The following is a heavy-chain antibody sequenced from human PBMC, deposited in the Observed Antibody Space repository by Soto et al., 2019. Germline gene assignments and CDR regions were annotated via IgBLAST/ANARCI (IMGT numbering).Heavy chain of an antibody. V-gene: IGHV3-23*01. CDR1: GFTFSSYA. D-gene: IGHD3-22*01. J-gene: IGHJ1*01. CDR3: AKEVLYYYDSSGYGYFQH. Sequence: GGSLRLSCAASGFTFSSYAMSWVRQAPGKGLEWVSAISGSGGSTYYADSVKGRFTISRDNSKNTLYLQMNSLRAEDTAVYYCAKEVLYYYDSSGYGYFQHWGHGTLVTVSS. CDR2: ISGSGGST.